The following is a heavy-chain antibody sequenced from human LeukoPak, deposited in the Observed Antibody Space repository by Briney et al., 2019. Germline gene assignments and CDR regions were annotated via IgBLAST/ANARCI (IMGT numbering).Heavy chain of an antibody. V-gene: IGHV3-30-3*01. CDR3: ARGLNYDYVWGSYRLGAFDI. Sequence: GGSLRLSCAASGFTFSSYAMHWVRQAPGKGLEWVAVISYDGSNKYYADSVKGRFTISRDNSKNTLYLQMNSLRAEDTAVYYWARGLNYDYVWGSYRLGAFDIWGQGTMVTVSS. CDR1: GFTFSSYA. J-gene: IGHJ3*02. CDR2: ISYDGSNK. D-gene: IGHD3-16*02.